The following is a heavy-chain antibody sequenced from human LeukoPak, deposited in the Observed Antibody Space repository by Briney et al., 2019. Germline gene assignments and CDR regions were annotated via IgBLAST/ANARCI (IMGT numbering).Heavy chain of an antibody. V-gene: IGHV3-21*01. CDR2: ISSSSSYI. CDR1: GFTFSSYS. J-gene: IGHJ5*02. CDR3: ARIYDYGGNSAVGP. Sequence: GGSLRLSCAASGFTFSSYSMNWVRRAPGKGLEWDSSISSSSSYIYYADSVKGRFTISRDNAKNSLYLQMNSLRAEDTAVYYCARIYDYGGNSAVGPSGQGTLVTVSS. D-gene: IGHD4-23*01.